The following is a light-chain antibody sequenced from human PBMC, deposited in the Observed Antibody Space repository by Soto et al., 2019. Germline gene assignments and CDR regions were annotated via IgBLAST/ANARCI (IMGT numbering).Light chain of an antibody. CDR2: LEGSGSY. CDR1: SGHSSYI. Sequence: QSVLTQSSSASASLGSSVKLTCTLSSGHSSYIIAWHQQQPGKAPRYLMKLEGSGSYNKGSGVPDRFSGSSSVADRYLPISNLKFEDESDYYCETWDSNTRVFGGGTKLPVL. J-gene: IGLJ3*02. V-gene: IGLV4-60*02. CDR3: ETWDSNTRV.